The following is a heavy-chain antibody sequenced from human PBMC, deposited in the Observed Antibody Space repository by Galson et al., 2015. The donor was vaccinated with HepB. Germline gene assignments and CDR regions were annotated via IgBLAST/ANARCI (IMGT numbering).Heavy chain of an antibody. Sequence: QSGAEVKKPGESLRISCKGSGYRFTNYWISWVRQMPGKGLEWMGRIDPSDSYIKYSPSFQGHVTIPADNSLSTAYLQWSSLTASVTSMYYCATSYYYDSNAYKAASDYWGQGTLVTVS. J-gene: IGHJ4*02. V-gene: IGHV5-10-1*01. CDR2: IDPSDSYI. CDR3: ATSYYYDSNAYKAASDY. CDR1: GYRFTNYW. D-gene: IGHD3-22*01.